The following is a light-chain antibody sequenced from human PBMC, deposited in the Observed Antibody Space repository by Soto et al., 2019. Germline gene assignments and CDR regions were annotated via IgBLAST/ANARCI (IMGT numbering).Light chain of an antibody. V-gene: IGKV3-15*01. J-gene: IGKJ3*01. CDR2: RAS. Sequence: EIVLTQSPATLSASPGERATLSCRASQSVSRNLAWFQQKPGQPPRLLIFRASTRATGVPVRFSGSGSGTEFTLTITSLQSDDFAVYYCQQYNNWPPEFTFGPGTKVDIK. CDR3: QQYNNWPPEFT. CDR1: QSVSRN.